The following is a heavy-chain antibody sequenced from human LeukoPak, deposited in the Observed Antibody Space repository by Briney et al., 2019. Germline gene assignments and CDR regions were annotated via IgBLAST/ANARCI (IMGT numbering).Heavy chain of an antibody. J-gene: IGHJ4*02. CDR3: AKLGIFRESRAALSY. Sequence: GGSLRLSCAASGFTFSSYAMSRVRQAPGKGLEWVSAISGSGGSTYYADSVKGRFTISRDNSKNTLYLQMNSLRAEDTAVYYCAKLGIFRESRAALSYWGQGTLVTVSS. CDR2: ISGSGGST. V-gene: IGHV3-23*01. D-gene: IGHD2-21*01. CDR1: GFTFSSYA.